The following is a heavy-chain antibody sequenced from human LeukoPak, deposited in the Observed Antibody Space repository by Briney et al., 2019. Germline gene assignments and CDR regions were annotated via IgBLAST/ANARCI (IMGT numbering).Heavy chain of an antibody. CDR1: GFTFSSYA. Sequence: GGSLRLSCAASGFTFSSYAMSWVRQAPGKGLEWVSAISGSGGSTYYADSVKGRFSISRDNSKNTLYLQMSSLRAEDTAVYYCAKEGGLFDSSGYSESWGQGTLVSVSS. CDR2: ISGSGGST. J-gene: IGHJ5*02. CDR3: AKEGGLFDSSGYSES. V-gene: IGHV3-23*01. D-gene: IGHD3-22*01.